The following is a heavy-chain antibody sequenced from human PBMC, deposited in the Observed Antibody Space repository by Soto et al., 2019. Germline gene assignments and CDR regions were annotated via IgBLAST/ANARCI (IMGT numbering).Heavy chain of an antibody. J-gene: IGHJ4*02. CDR2: INPDSGDT. CDR1: GYTFTDYY. V-gene: IGHV1-2*04. D-gene: IGHD1-7*01. CDR3: AREFSPIWNYPSHY. Sequence: QVQLVQSGAEVKKPGASVRVSCKASGYTFTDYYMHWVRQAPGQGLEWMGWINPDSGDTNYAQRFQGWVTMTRDSSSTTAYMELSRLTSDDTAVYYCAREFSPIWNYPSHYWGQGTLVTVSS.